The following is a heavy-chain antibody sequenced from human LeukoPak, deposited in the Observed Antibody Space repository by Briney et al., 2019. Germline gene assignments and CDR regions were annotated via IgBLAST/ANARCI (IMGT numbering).Heavy chain of an antibody. CDR3: ACSTGTYDSSGYYYVPDY. CDR1: GGSISSGGYY. CDR2: IYYSGST. D-gene: IGHD3-22*01. V-gene: IGHV4-31*03. Sequence: PSETLSLTCTVSGGSISSGGYYWSWIRQHPGKGLEWIGYIYYSGSTYYNPSLKSRVTISVDTSKNQFSLKLSSVTAADTAVYYCACSTGTYDSSGYYYVPDYWGQGTLVTVSS. J-gene: IGHJ4*02.